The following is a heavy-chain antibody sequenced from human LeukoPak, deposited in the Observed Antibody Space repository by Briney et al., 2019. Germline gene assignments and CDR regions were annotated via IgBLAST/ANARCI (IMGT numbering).Heavy chain of an antibody. J-gene: IGHJ6*02. CDR1: GFTFSTYA. D-gene: IGHD3-16*01. CDR3: ARNQQLGGHSYYYYGMGV. Sequence: GGSLRLSCAASGFTFSTYAMTWARQAPGKGLEWVSGISGGGVTTYYADSVKGRFTISRDNSKNTLYLQMNSLRADDTAIYYCARNQQLGGHSYYYYGMGVWGQGTTVTVSS. CDR2: ISGGGVTT. V-gene: IGHV3-23*01.